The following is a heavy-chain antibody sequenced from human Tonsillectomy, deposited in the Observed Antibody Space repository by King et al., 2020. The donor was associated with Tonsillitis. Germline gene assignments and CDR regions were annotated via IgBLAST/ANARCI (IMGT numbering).Heavy chain of an antibody. V-gene: IGHV2-5*02. CDR2: IYWDDDK. J-gene: IGHJ1*01. D-gene: IGHD3-22*01. CDR3: AHSILTGGGYYDAEYFQH. Sequence: TLKESGPTLVKPTQTPTLTCTFSGLSLSTSGAGVGWIRQPPGKAVEWLALIYWDDDKRYSPSLKSRLTITKDTSKNQVVLTMTNMDTVDTATYYCAHSILTGGGYYDAEYFQHWGQGTLVTVSS. CDR1: GLSLSTSGAG.